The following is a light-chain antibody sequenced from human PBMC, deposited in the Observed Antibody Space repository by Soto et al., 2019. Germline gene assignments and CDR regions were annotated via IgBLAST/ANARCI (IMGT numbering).Light chain of an antibody. CDR1: QGISNY. J-gene: IGKJ1*01. V-gene: IGKV1D-8*01. Sequence: VLWMTQSPSLLSASTGDRVTISCRMSQGISNYLAWYQQKPGKAPELLIYAASTLQSGVPSRFSGSGSGTDFTLTISCLQSEDFATYYCQQYYSFPPTFGQGTKVEIK. CDR2: AAS. CDR3: QQYYSFPPT.